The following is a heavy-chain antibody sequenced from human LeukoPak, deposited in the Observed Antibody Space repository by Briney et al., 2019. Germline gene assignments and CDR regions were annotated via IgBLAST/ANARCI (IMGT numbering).Heavy chain of an antibody. CDR2: INHSGST. J-gene: IGHJ5*02. CDR1: GGSFSGYY. V-gene: IGHV4-34*01. CDR3: ARGRGAAPKLWYWFDP. D-gene: IGHD2-21*01. Sequence: SETLSLTCAVYGGSFSGYYWSWIRQPPGKGLEWIGEINHSGSTNYNPSLKSRVTISVDTSKNQFSLKLSSVTAADTAVYYCARGRGAAPKLWYWFDPWGQRTLVTVSS.